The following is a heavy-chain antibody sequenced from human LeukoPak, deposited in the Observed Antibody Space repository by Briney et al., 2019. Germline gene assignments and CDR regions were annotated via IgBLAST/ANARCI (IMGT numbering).Heavy chain of an antibody. J-gene: IGHJ4*02. Sequence: ASVTVSCKASVYTVTDYYMYWVQQAPGQGLEWMGRVDPEDGETIYAEKSQGRVTITANTSTDTAYLQLRSLRSEDTAVYFCATGGALRSDYWGEGTLVTVSS. V-gene: IGHV1-69-2*01. CDR2: VDPEDGET. CDR3: ATGGALRSDY. CDR1: VYTVTDYY. D-gene: IGHD4-17*01.